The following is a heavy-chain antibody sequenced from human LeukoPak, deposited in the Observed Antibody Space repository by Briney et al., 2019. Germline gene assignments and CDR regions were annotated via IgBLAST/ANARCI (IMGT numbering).Heavy chain of an antibody. CDR2: INPNSGGT. CDR3: ARPASAAAGINWFDP. D-gene: IGHD6-13*01. CDR1: GYTFTGYY. Sequence: ASVKVSCKASGYTFTGYYMHWVRQAPGQGLEWMGWINPNSGGTNYAQKFQGRVTMTRDTSISTAYMELSRLRSDDTAVYYCARPASAAAGINWFDPWGQGTLVTVSS. J-gene: IGHJ5*02. V-gene: IGHV1-2*02.